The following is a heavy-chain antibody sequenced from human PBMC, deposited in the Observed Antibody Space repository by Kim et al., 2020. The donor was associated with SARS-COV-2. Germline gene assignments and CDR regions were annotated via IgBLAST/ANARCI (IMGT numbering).Heavy chain of an antibody. D-gene: IGHD6-13*01. CDR3: ARLSNGEAAAGSGDY. CDR2: IYPVDSDT. Sequence: GESLKISCKGSGYSFTSYWIGWVRQMPGKGLEWMGIIYPVDSDTRYSPSFQGQVTISADKSISTAYLQWSSLKASDTAMYYCARLSNGEAAAGSGDYWGQGTLVTVSS. V-gene: IGHV5-51*01. CDR1: GYSFTSYW. J-gene: IGHJ4*02.